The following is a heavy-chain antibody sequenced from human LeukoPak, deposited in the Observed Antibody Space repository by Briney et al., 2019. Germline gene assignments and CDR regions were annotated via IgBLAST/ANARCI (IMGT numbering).Heavy chain of an antibody. CDR2: IIPILGIA. D-gene: IGHD3-3*01. CDR1: GGTFSSYA. Sequence: SVKVSCKASGGTFSSYAISWVRQAPGQGLEWMGRIIPILGIANYAQKFQGRVTITADKSTSTAYMELSSLRSEDTAVYYCASDYDFWSGYYHGMDVWGQGATVTVSS. CDR3: ASDYDFWSGYYHGMDV. V-gene: IGHV1-69*04. J-gene: IGHJ6*02.